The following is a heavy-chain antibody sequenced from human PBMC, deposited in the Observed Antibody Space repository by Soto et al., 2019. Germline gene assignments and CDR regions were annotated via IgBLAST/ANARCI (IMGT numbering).Heavy chain of an antibody. CDR2: IYYSGST. J-gene: IGHJ6*02. CDR3: ARQPIPGTTYYYYGMDV. D-gene: IGHD1-7*01. CDR1: GGSISSCSYY. V-gene: IGHV4-39*01. Sequence: SETLSLTCTVSGGSISSCSYYWGWIRQPPGKGLEWIGSIYYSGSTYYNPSLKSRVTISVDTSKNQFSLKLSSVTAADTAVYYCARQPIPGTTYYYYGMDVWGQGTTVTVSS.